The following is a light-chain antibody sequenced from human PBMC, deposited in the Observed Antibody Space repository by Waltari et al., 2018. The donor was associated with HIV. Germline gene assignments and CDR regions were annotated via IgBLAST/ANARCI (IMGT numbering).Light chain of an antibody. V-gene: IGLV2-14*01. CDR2: EVY. CDR3: SSYSARGFVV. CDR1: TSAISDFNF. J-gene: IGLJ3*02. Sequence: HSALTQPASVSGSPGQSLTIPCTGPTSAISDFNFVSWYQQSPGRSPKLIIFEVYSRPSGISDRFSGSKSGVTASLTISALRAEDEADYFCSSYSARGFVVFGGGTKVTVL.